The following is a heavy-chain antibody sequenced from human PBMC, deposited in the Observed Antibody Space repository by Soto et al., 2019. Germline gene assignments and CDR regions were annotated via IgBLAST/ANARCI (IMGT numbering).Heavy chain of an antibody. J-gene: IGHJ4*02. CDR2: INDEGSRS. V-gene: IGHV3-74*01. Sequence: GGSLRLSCAVSGFVFEMYWMHWVRQVPGKGPEWVSRINDEGSRSDYADSVRGRCTISRDNAKNTLYLQMDSLRAEDTAVYYCARGPQHSSPGTGSFWGPGTVVTVSS. D-gene: IGHD3-10*01. CDR3: ARGPQHSSPGTGSF. CDR1: GFVFEMYW.